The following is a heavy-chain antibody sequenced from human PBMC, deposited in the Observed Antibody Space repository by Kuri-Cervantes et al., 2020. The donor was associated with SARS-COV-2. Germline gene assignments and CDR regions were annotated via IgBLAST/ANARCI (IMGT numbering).Heavy chain of an antibody. J-gene: IGHJ3*02. D-gene: IGHD4-23*01. CDR3: ARDPGGLDAFDI. Sequence: ASVKVSCKASGYTFTGYYMRWVRQAPGQGLEWMGRINPNSGGTNYAQKFQGRVTVTRDTSISTAYMELSRLRSDDTAVYYCARDPGGLDAFDIWGQGTMVTVSS. V-gene: IGHV1-2*06. CDR2: INPNSGGT. CDR1: GYTFTGYY.